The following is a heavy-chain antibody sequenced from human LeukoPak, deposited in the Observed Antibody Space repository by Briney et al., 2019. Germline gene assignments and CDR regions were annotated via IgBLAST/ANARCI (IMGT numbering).Heavy chain of an antibody. CDR1: GGSISSGGYY. CDR3: ARVSNYDFWSGYSNFDY. J-gene: IGHJ4*02. D-gene: IGHD3-3*01. CDR2: IYYSGST. V-gene: IGHV4-31*03. Sequence: SQTLSLTCTVSGGSISSGGYYWRWIRQHPGKGLEWIGYIYYSGSTYYNPSLKSRVTISVDTSKNQFSLKLSSVTAADTAVYYCARVSNYDFWSGYSNFDYWGQGTLVTVSS.